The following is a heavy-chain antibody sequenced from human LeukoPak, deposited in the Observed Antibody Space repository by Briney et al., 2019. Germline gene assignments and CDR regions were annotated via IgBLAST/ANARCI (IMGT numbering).Heavy chain of an antibody. Sequence: SQTLSLTCTVSGGSISSGGYYWRWIRQHPGKGLEWIGYIYYSGSTYYNPSLKSRVTISVDTSKNQFSLKLSSVTAADTAVYYCARGRLSSSGWYYYYYGMDVWGQGTTVTVSS. V-gene: IGHV4-31*03. CDR2: IYYSGST. J-gene: IGHJ6*02. CDR1: GGSISSGGYY. CDR3: ARGRLSSSGWYYYYYGMDV. D-gene: IGHD6-19*01.